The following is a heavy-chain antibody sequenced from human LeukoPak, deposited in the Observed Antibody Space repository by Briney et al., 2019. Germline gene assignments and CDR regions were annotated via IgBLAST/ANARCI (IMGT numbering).Heavy chain of an antibody. CDR2: ISYDGSNK. J-gene: IGHJ3*02. Sequence: GGSLRLSCAASRFTFSSYAMHWVRQAPGKGLEWVAVISYDGSNKYYADSVKGRFTISRDNSKNTLYLQMNSLRAEDTAVYYCARDPQGGRWLQLLVTDAFDIWGQGTMVTVSS. CDR3: ARDPQGGRWLQLLVTDAFDI. V-gene: IGHV3-30-3*01. CDR1: RFTFSSYA. D-gene: IGHD5-12*01.